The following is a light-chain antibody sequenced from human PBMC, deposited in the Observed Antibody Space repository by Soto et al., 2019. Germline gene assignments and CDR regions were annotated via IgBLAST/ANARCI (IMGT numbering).Light chain of an antibody. CDR3: SSYTSNTTLV. Sequence: QSALTQPASVSESPGQSITICCTGTSSDIGDYNFVSWYQQHPGKAPQLMIYDVSYRPSGVSHRFSGSKSGNTASLTISWLQTEDEADYYCSSYTSNTTLVFGAGTKLTVL. CDR2: DVS. J-gene: IGLJ2*01. V-gene: IGLV2-14*01. CDR1: SSDIGDYNF.